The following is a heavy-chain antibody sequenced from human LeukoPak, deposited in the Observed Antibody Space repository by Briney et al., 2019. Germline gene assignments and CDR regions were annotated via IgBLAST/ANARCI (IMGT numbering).Heavy chain of an antibody. Sequence: ASVKVSCKASGYTFTSYGISWVRQAPGQGLEWMGWINPNSGGTNYAQKFQGRVTMTRDTSISTAYMELSRLRSDDTAVYYCARASGIADYWGQGTLVTVSS. CDR3: ARASGIADY. CDR2: INPNSGGT. CDR1: GYTFTSYG. V-gene: IGHV1-2*02. D-gene: IGHD6-13*01. J-gene: IGHJ4*02.